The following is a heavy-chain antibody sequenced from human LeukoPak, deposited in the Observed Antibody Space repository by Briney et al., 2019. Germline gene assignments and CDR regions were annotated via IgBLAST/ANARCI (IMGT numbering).Heavy chain of an antibody. D-gene: IGHD6-13*01. CDR1: GGSFSGYY. CDR3: ARDPGGIAAP. V-gene: IGHV4-34*01. J-gene: IGHJ5*02. Sequence: SETLSLTCAVYGGSFSGYYWSWIRQPPGKGLEWIGEINHSGSTNYNPSLKSRVTISVDTSKNQFSLKLSSVTAADTAVYYCARDPGGIAAPWGQGTLVAVSS. CDR2: INHSGST.